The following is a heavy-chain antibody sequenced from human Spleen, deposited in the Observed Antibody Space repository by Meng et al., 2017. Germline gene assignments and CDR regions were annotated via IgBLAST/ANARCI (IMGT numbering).Heavy chain of an antibody. CDR1: GFTFSSYE. V-gene: IGHV3-48*03. Sequence: GESLKISCAASGFTFSSYEMNWVRQAPGKGLEWVSYISSSGSTIYYADSVKGRFTISRDNAKNSLYLQMNSLRAEDTAVYYCARERLGELSFSDWYFDLWGRGTLVTVSS. D-gene: IGHD3-16*02. J-gene: IGHJ2*01. CDR2: ISSSGSTI. CDR3: ARERLGELSFSDWYFDL.